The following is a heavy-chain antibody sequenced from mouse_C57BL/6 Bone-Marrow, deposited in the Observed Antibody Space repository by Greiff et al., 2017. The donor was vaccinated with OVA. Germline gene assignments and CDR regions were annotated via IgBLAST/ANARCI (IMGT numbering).Heavy chain of an antibody. CDR1: GFTFSSYA. D-gene: IGHD2-5*01. J-gene: IGHJ3*01. CDR3: ARDRSRLYSNYGVAWFAY. CDR2: ISDGGSYT. Sequence: EVHLVESGGGLVKPGGSLKLSCAASGFTFSSYAMSWVRQTPEKRLEWVATISDGGSYTYYPDNVKGRFTISRDNAKNNLYLQMSHLKSEDTAMYYCARDRSRLYSNYGVAWFAYWGQGTLVTVSA. V-gene: IGHV5-4*01.